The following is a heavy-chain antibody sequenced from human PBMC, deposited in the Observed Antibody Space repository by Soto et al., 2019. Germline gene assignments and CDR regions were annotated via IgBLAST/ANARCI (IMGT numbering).Heavy chain of an antibody. J-gene: IGHJ3*02. CDR2: IYYSGST. CDR1: VGSISSYY. Sequence: ETLSLTCTVSVGSISSYYWSWIRQPPGKGLEWIGYIYYSGSTNYNPSLKSRVTISVDTSKNQFSLKLSSVTAADTAVYYCARDVVDAFDIWGQGTMVTVSS. CDR3: ARDVVDAFDI. V-gene: IGHV4-59*01.